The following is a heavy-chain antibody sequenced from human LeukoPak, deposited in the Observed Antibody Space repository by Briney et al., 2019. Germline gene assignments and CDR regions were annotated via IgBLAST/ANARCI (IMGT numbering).Heavy chain of an antibody. D-gene: IGHD6-25*01. Sequence: GASVKVSCKASGYTFTNYGLSWXXXXXXXXXXXXXXXSXXNGNINYPXXLQGXVXXXXDTSTNTAYMELRSLRSDDTAVYYCARGSSGTFWDYFEYWGRGTLVTVSS. CDR2: XSXXNGNI. V-gene: IGHV1-18*01. CDR3: ARGSSGTFWDYFEY. CDR1: GYTFTNYG. J-gene: IGHJ4*02.